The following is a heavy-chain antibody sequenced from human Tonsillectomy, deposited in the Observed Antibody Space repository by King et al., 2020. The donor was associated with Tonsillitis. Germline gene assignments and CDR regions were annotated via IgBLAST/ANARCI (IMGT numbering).Heavy chain of an antibody. V-gene: IGHV3-33*01. CDR3: ARRFSDWAPYFDY. J-gene: IGHJ4*02. CDR2: IWYDGRNK. Sequence: VQLGESGGGVVQPGRSLRLSCAASGFTFSSYGMHLVRQAPGKGLEGVAVIWYDGRNKYYADSVKGRFTISRDNSKNTLYLQMNSLRAEDTAVYYCARRFSDWAPYFDYWGQGTLVTVSS. CDR1: GFTFSSYG. D-gene: IGHD3-9*01.